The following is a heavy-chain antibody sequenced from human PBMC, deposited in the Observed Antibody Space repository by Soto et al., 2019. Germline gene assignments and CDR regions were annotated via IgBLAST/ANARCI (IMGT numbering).Heavy chain of an antibody. CDR3: ARVVIVGATTTNYYYGLDV. J-gene: IGHJ6*02. Sequence: ASVKVSCKASGYTFTSYVISWVRQAPGQGLEWMGWISAYNGNTNYAQKLQGRVTMTTDTSTSTAYMELRSLRSDDTAVYYCARVVIVGATTTNYYYGLDVWGQGTTVTVSS. CDR1: GYTFTSYV. V-gene: IGHV1-18*01. CDR2: ISAYNGNT. D-gene: IGHD1-26*01.